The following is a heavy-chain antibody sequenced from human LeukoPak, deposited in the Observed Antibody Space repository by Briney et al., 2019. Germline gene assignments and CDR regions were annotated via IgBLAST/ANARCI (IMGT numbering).Heavy chain of an antibody. CDR1: GYTFTGYY. Sequence: ASVKVSCKASGYTFTGYYMHWVRQAPGQGLEWMGWINPNSGGTNYAQKFQGRVTMTRDTSISTAYMELSRLRSDDTAVYYCARDGDSSGWSGFDYWGQGILVTVSS. CDR2: INPNSGGT. CDR3: ARDGDSSGWSGFDY. J-gene: IGHJ4*02. D-gene: IGHD6-19*01. V-gene: IGHV1-2*02.